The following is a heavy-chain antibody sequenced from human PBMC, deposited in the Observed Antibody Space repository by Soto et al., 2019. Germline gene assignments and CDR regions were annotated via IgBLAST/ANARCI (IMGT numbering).Heavy chain of an antibody. V-gene: IGHV3-23*01. CDR2: ISSGGAT. D-gene: IGHD5-12*01. CDR3: AKDNSGYEI. Sequence: GGSMILSCAASAFTFSNYGMSWVRQAPGKGLEWVSAISSGGATFFANSVKGRFTISRDNFRNTLYLQMNSLRVEDTAVYYCAKDNSGYEIWGQGTLVTVSS. CDR1: AFTFSNYG. J-gene: IGHJ4*02.